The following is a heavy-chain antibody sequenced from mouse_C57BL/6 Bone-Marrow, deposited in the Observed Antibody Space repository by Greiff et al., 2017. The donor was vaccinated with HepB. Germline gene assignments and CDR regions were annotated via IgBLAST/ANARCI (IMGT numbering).Heavy chain of an antibody. V-gene: IGHV1-55*01. D-gene: IGHD2-1*01. CDR2: IYPGSGST. J-gene: IGHJ3*01. CDR3: ARGTYGNRPAWFAY. Sequence: VKLVESGAELVKPGASVKMSCKASGYTFTSYWITWVKQRPGQGLEWIGDIYPGSGSTNYNEKFKSKATLTVDTSSSTAYMQLSSLTSEDSAVYYCARGTYGNRPAWFAYWGQGTLVTVSA. CDR1: GYTFTSYW.